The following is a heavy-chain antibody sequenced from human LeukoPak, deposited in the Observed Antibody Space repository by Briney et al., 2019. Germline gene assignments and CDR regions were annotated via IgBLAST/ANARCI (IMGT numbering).Heavy chain of an antibody. J-gene: IGHJ4*01. D-gene: IGHD6-13*01. CDR1: GYTFTSYY. CDR3: ARDGSPARFDY. CDR2: INPSGGST. Sequence: ASVKVSCKASGYTFTSYYMHWVRQAPGQGPEWMGIINPSGGSTTYAQKFQGRVTMTRDTSTTTVYMELNNLKSEDTAVYYCARDGSPARFDYWGHGTLVTVSS. V-gene: IGHV1-46*01.